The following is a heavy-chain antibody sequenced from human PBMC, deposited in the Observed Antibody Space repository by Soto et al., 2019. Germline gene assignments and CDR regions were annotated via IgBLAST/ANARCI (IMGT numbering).Heavy chain of an antibody. CDR2: ISPYNDYT. Sequence: QVQLAQSANEVKKPGASVRVSCKAAGYTFIRYGIAWVRQAPGQGLEWMGWISPYNDYTVYEQKFPGRVSMTADTATRTVYMNLRGLKSDDTAVYYCARGGYYDNSWGKLSHYGLDVWGQGTSVSVSS. CDR3: ARGGYYDNSWGKLSHYGLDV. V-gene: IGHV1-18*01. CDR1: GYTFIRYG. J-gene: IGHJ6*02. D-gene: IGHD3-16*01.